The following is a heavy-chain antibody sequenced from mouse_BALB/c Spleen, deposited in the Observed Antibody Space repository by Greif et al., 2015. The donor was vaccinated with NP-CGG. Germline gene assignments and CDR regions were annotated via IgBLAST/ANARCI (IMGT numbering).Heavy chain of an antibody. CDR2: IRNKPKGYTT. D-gene: IGHD2-4*01. V-gene: IGHV7-3*02. CDR1: GFTFTDYY. CDR3: ARDINYDDNYWFFDV. J-gene: IGHJ1*01. Sequence: EVKLVESGGGLVQPGGSLRLSCATSGFTFTDYYMSWVRQPPGKALEWLGFIRNKPKGYTTEYSASVKGRFTISRDNSQNILYLQMNTMEAEDSATYYCARDINYDDNYWFFDVWGAGTAVTVSS.